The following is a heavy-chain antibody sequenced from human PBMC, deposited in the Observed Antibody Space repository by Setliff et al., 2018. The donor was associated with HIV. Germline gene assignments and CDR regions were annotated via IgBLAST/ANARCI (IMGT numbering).Heavy chain of an antibody. CDR3: ARDLKSGSYSPGAFDI. D-gene: IGHD1-26*01. CDR2: IHHSGST. V-gene: IGHV4-4*02. Sequence: PSETLSLTCVVSGGSIRSSNWWSWVRQPPGKGLEWIGEIHHSGSTNYNLSLKSRVTISVDKSKNQSSLNLSSVTAADTAMYYCARDLKSGSYSPGAFDIWGQGTMVTVSS. J-gene: IGHJ3*02. CDR1: GGSIRSSNW.